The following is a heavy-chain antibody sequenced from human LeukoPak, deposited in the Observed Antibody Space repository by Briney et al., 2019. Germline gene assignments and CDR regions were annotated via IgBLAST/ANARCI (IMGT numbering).Heavy chain of an antibody. CDR1: GYTFTSYG. CDR2: ISAYNGNT. CDR3: ARGNVVESYDFWSGPLEGYYMDV. Sequence: ASVKVSCKASGYTFTSYGISWVRQAPGQGLEWMGWISAYNGNTNYAQKLQGRVTMTTGTSTSTAYMELRSLRSDDTAVYYCARGNVVESYDFWSGPLEGYYMDVWGKGTTVTVSS. J-gene: IGHJ6*03. D-gene: IGHD3-3*01. V-gene: IGHV1-18*01.